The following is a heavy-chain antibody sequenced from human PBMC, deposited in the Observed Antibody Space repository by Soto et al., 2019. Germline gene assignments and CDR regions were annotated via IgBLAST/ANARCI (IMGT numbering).Heavy chain of an antibody. J-gene: IGHJ4*02. D-gene: IGHD2-15*01. CDR2: ISSSGSTI. CDR1: GFTFSDYY. V-gene: IGHV3-11*01. Sequence: GGSLRLSCAASGFTFSDYYMSWIRQAPGKGLEWVSYISSSGSTIYYADSVKGRFTISRDNAKNSLYLQMNSLRAEDTAVYYCARVLGKGVVVVVVAANDYWGQGTLVTVSS. CDR3: ARVLGKGVVVVVVAANDY.